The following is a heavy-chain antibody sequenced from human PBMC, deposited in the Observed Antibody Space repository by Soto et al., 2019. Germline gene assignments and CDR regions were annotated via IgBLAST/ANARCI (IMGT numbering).Heavy chain of an antibody. D-gene: IGHD2-15*01. J-gene: IGHJ4*02. CDR1: GYTFTSYG. V-gene: IGHV1-18*01. CDR3: ARAPRMVVAAKDGDY. CDR2: ISAYNGNT. Sequence: QVQLVQSGAEVKKPGASVKVSCKASGYTFTSYGISWVRQAPGQGLEWMGWISAYNGNTNYAQKLQGRVTMTTDTSTSTDYMELRSLRSDDTAVYYCARAPRMVVAAKDGDYWGQGTLVTVSS.